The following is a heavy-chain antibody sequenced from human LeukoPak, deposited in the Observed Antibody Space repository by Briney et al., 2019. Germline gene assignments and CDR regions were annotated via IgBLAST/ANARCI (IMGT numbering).Heavy chain of an antibody. CDR2: INARGSDI. Sequence: GGSLRLSGSASGFTFTSSAMTWGRKAPGRGLGWVSAINARGSDIYYADSVKGRFTISRDIFKNTLYLQMSSLRAEDTAVYYCAKREGPNNGPIDSWGQGTLVTVSS. CDR3: AKREGPNNGPIDS. CDR1: GFTFTSSA. V-gene: IGHV3-23*01. J-gene: IGHJ4*02. D-gene: IGHD5-24*01.